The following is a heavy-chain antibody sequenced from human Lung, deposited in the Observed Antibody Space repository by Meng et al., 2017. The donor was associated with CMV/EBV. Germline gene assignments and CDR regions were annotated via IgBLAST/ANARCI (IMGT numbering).Heavy chain of an antibody. CDR3: ARIERRRILKYCGSDCSTTDY. V-gene: IGHV4-4*02. CDR2: IYHSGST. CDR1: GGSISSSNL. Sequence: SETLSLXCAVSGGSISSSNLWTWVRQVPGKGLEWIGEIYHSGSTNYNPSLKSRVTISVDKFKNQFSLKLGSVTAADTAVYYCARIERRRILKYCGSDCSTTDYWGQGXLVT. J-gene: IGHJ4*02. D-gene: IGHD2-21*02.